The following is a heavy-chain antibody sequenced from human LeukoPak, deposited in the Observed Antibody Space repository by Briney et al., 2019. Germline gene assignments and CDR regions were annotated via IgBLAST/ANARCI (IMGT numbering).Heavy chain of an antibody. CDR2: IYYSGST. J-gene: IGHJ3*02. CDR3: ARHRIPAADDAFDI. CDR1: GVSISTTNW. D-gene: IGHD6-13*01. V-gene: IGHV4-39*01. Sequence: SETLSLTCAVSGVSISTTNWWSWVRQPPGKGLEWIGSIYYSGSTYYSPSLKSRVTISVDTSKNQFSLKLNSVTAADTAVYYCARHRIPAADDAFDIWGQGTMVTVSS.